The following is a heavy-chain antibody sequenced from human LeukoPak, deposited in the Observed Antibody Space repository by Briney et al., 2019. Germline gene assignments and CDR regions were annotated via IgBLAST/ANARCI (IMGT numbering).Heavy chain of an antibody. CDR1: GGSFSGYY. J-gene: IGHJ1*01. Sequence: PSETLSLTCAVYGGSFSGYYWSWIRQPPGKGLEWIGEINHSGSTNYNPSLKSRVTISVDTSKNQFSLKLSSVTAADTAVYYCLYSSGWYRVYFQHWGQGTLVTVSS. D-gene: IGHD6-19*01. V-gene: IGHV4-34*01. CDR3: LYSSGWYRVYFQH. CDR2: INHSGST.